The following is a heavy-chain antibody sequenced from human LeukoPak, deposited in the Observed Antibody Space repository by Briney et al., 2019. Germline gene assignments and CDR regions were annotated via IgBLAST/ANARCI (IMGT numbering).Heavy chain of an antibody. CDR3: ARGFIAPAGPLSAVDY. CDR2: ISAYNGNT. Sequence: ASVKVSCKASGYTFTNYGISWVRQAPGQGLEWMGWISAYNGNTNFAQKLQGRVTLTTDTSTSTAYMELRSLRSDGTAVYYCARGFIAPAGPLSAVDYWGQGTLVTVSS. CDR1: GYTFTNYG. V-gene: IGHV1-18*04. J-gene: IGHJ4*02. D-gene: IGHD6-13*01.